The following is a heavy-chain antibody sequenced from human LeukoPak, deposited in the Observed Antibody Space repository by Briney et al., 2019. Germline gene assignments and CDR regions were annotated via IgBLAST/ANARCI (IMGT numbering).Heavy chain of an antibody. Sequence: ASVKVSCKASGYTFTSYPMHWVRQAPGQGLEWMGIINPNGGGTSYAQRFQGRVTMTRDTSISTAYMELSRLRSDDTAVYYCARGQQLVRGKNNWFDPWGQGTLVTVSS. V-gene: IGHV1-46*01. CDR1: GYTFTSYP. J-gene: IGHJ5*02. D-gene: IGHD6-6*01. CDR3: ARGQQLVRGKNNWFDP. CDR2: INPNGGGT.